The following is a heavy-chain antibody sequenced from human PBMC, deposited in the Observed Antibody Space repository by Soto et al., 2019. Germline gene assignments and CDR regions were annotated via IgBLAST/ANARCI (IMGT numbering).Heavy chain of an antibody. CDR3: ARDIVVVPAGFYYYYGMDV. D-gene: IGHD2-2*01. V-gene: IGHV1-46*01. CDR1: GYTFSSYY. CDR2: INPSGGST. Sequence: SSVKFACQASGYTFSSYYLHWVRLAPGQRLQWMGIINPSGGSTSYAQKFQGRVTMTRDTSTSTVYMELSSLRSEDTAVYYRARDIVVVPAGFYYYYGMDVWGQGTTVTVSS. J-gene: IGHJ6*02.